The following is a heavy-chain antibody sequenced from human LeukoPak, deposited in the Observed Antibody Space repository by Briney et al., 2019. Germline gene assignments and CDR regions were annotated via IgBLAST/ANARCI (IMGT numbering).Heavy chain of an antibody. J-gene: IGHJ1*01. CDR2: FYNGGSI. CDR3: ATSVVGLSYDEHFQH. V-gene: IGHV3-53*01. Sequence: GGSLRLSCAASGFTVNTNHMHWVRQAPGKGLEWVSTFYNGGSIYYLDSVKGRFTTSRDSFKNTLYLQMNSLRVEDTAFYYCATSVVGLSYDEHFQHWGQGTLVTVSS. CDR1: GFTVNTNH. D-gene: IGHD2-15*01.